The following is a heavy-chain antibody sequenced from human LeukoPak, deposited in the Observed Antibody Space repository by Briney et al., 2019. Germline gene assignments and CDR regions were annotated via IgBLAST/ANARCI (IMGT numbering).Heavy chain of an antibody. CDR2: ISSSGSTI. CDR1: GFTFSSYE. J-gene: IGHJ4*02. D-gene: IGHD3-9*01. CDR3: VSYYDILTGYYSIDC. V-gene: IGHV3-48*03. Sequence: GGSLRLSCAASGFTFSSYEMNWVRQAPGKGLEWVSYISSSGSTIYYADSVKGRFTISRDNAKNSLYLQMNSLRAEDTAVYYCVSYYDILTGYYSIDCWGQGTLVTVSS.